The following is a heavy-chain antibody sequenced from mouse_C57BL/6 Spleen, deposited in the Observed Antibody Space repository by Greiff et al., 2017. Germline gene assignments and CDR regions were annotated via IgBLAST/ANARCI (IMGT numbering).Heavy chain of an antibody. CDR3: TIMPVVCFDY. V-gene: IGHV1-15*01. CDR1: GYTFTDYE. J-gene: IGHJ2*01. CDR2: IDPEPGGT. Sequence: VQLQESGAELVRPGASVTLSSKASGYTFTDYEMHWVKQTPVHGLEWIGAIDPEPGGTAYNQKFKGKAILTAAKSSSPAYMELRGMTSYDSAVFYCTIMPVVCFDYWGKGTTLTVSS. D-gene: IGHD1-1*01.